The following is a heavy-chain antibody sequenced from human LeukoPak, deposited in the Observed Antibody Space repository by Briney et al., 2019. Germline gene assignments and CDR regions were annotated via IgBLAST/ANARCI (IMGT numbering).Heavy chain of an antibody. CDR2: IGANGDEK. D-gene: IGHD2-2*01. J-gene: IGHJ4*02. V-gene: IGHV3-30*02. Sequence: GGSLRLSCTGSGFSFSYYVMHWVRQAPGKGLEWVALIGANGDEKYHADSVKGRFTISRDNSKNTLYVQMNSLRPEDTAIYYCARARGDSYPASRSLNYWGPGAPVTVSS. CDR1: GFSFSYYV. CDR3: ARARGDSYPASRSLNY.